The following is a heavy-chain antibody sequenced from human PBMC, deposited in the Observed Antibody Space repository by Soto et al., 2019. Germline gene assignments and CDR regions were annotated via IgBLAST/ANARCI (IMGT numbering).Heavy chain of an antibody. CDR1: GGTFNSYA. Sequence: QVQLVQSGAEVKKPESSVRVSCKASGGTFNSYAITWVRQAHGQGLEWMGGTIPMFGTTNYAEKFQGIVTISADESTNTAYMELSSLRSEDTAVYYCTRCGIRYHSIGYYLGIDGMDVWGQVTTVIVSS. CDR2: TIPMFGTT. CDR3: TRCGIRYHSIGYYLGIDGMDV. V-gene: IGHV1-69*12. D-gene: IGHD3-22*01. J-gene: IGHJ6*02.